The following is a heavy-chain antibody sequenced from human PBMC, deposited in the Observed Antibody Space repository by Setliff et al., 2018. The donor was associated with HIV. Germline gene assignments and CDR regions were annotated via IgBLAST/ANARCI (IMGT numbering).Heavy chain of an antibody. CDR1: GFTFSSYG. CDR2: IRYDGSNN. V-gene: IGHV3-30*02. Sequence: GGSLRLSCAASGFTFSSYGMLWVRQAPGKGLEWVAFIRYDGSNNYYADSVKGRFTISRDNSKNTLYLQMNSLRAADTAVYYCAKIQNPQGYYYDSSGYYPHPGSPDYWGQGTLVTVSS. CDR3: AKIQNPQGYYYDSSGYYPHPGSPDY. J-gene: IGHJ4*02. D-gene: IGHD3-22*01.